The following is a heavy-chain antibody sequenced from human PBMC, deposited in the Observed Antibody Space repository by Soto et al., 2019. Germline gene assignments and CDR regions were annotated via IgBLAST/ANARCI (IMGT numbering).Heavy chain of an antibody. D-gene: IGHD1-20*01. J-gene: IGHJ4*02. V-gene: IGHV5-51*01. CDR3: ARQRPGITGTARHFDY. CDR2: IYPGDSDT. CDR1: GYSFTSYW. Sequence: GESLKISCKGSGYSFTSYWIGWVRQMPGKGLEWMGIIYPGDSDTRYSPSFQGQVTISADKSISTAYLQWSSLKASDTAMYYCARQRPGITGTARHFDYWGQGTLVTVSS.